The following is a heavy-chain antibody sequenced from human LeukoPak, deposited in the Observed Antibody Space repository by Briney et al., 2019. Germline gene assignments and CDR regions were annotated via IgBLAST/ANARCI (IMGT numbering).Heavy chain of an antibody. J-gene: IGHJ4*02. D-gene: IGHD3-22*01. V-gene: IGHV3-21*01. Sequence: GGSLRLSCAASGFTFSSYSMNWVRQAPGKGLEWVSSISSSSSYIYYADSVKGRFTISRDNAKNSLYLQMNSLRAEDTAVYYCARDYYDSSGYYYFDYWGQGTLVTASS. CDR2: ISSSSSYI. CDR3: ARDYYDSSGYYYFDY. CDR1: GFTFSSYS.